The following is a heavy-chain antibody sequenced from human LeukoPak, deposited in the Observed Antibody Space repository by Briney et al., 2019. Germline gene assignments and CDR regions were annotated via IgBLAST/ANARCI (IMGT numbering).Heavy chain of an antibody. J-gene: IGHJ4*02. D-gene: IGHD3-22*01. CDR1: GFTFSTYG. V-gene: IGHV3-30*18. Sequence: PGGSLRLSCAASGFTFSTYGMHWVRQAPGKGLEWVAVISSDGSNKYYADSVKGRFTISRDDSKNALFLQMNSLRAEDTAVYYCAKDSTSYYYGLDYWGLGTLVTVSS. CDR2: ISSDGSNK. CDR3: AKDSTSYYYGLDY.